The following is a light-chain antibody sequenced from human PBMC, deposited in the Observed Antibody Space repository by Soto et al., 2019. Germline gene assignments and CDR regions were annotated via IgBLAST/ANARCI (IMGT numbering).Light chain of an antibody. J-gene: IGLJ1*01. CDR1: TSDVGAYNY. CDR2: DVS. V-gene: IGLV2-14*03. Sequence: QSVLTQPDSLSGSPGESITISCTGTTSDVGAYNYVSWYQQHPGKAPKLIIYDVSDRPSGVSNRFSGSKSGNTASLTISGLQADDESDYFCSPSTRTHSYVFAIWPTVTVL. CDR3: SPSTRTHSYV.